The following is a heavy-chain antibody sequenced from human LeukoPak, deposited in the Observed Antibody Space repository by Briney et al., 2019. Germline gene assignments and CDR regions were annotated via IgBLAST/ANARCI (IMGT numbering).Heavy chain of an antibody. CDR1: GVSISSSSCY. CDR3: ARHLISGSSTPFDY. CDR2: IYYSGST. J-gene: IGHJ4*02. Sequence: SETLSLTCTVSGVSISSSSCYWGWIRQPPGKGLEWIGSIYYSGSTYYNPSLKSRVTISVDPSKNQFSLKLTSVTAADTAVYYCARHLISGSSTPFDYWGQGTLVTVSS. V-gene: IGHV4-39*01. D-gene: IGHD1-26*01.